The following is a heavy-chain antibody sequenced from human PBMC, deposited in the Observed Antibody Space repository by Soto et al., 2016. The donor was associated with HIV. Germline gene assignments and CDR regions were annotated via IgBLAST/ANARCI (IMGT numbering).Heavy chain of an antibody. Sequence: QVQLVQSGAEVKKPGSSVKVSCKASGGTFSSYAISWVRQAPGQGLEWMGGIIPIFGTANYAQKFQGRVTITADESTSTAYMELSSLRSEDTAVYYCARDCGPLKIIYRGAFDIWGQGTMVTVSS. D-gene: IGHD1-26*01. CDR3: ARDCGPLKIIYRGAFDI. J-gene: IGHJ3*02. CDR1: GGTFSSYA. CDR2: IIPIFGTA. V-gene: IGHV1-69*13.